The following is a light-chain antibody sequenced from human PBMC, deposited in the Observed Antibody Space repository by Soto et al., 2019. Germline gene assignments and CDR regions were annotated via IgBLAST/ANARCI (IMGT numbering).Light chain of an antibody. CDR3: QQYYSTPRT. CDR1: QSISSW. J-gene: IGKJ1*01. V-gene: IGKV1-5*01. Sequence: IKMTQSPSTLSATMGDRVTITCRASQSISSWLAWYQQKPGKAPKLLIYAASSLQSGVPSRFSGSGSGTEFTLTISSLQAEDVAVYYCQQYYSTPRTFAQRTKVDIK. CDR2: AAS.